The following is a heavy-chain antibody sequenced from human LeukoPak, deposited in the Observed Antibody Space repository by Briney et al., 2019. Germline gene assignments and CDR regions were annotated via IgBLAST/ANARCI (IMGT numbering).Heavy chain of an antibody. J-gene: IGHJ6*03. CDR3: ARGIRSDWHILGNDYFYYYMNV. CDR2: IKQDGSEK. V-gene: IGHV3-7*01. CDR1: GFTFNTYG. D-gene: IGHD7-27*01. Sequence: PGGSLRLSCAASGFTFNTYGMNWVRQAPGKGLEWVANIKQDGSEKYYVDSVKGRFTISRDNAKNSLYLQMNSLRAEDTAVYFCARGIRSDWHILGNDYFYYYMNVWGKGTTVTVSS.